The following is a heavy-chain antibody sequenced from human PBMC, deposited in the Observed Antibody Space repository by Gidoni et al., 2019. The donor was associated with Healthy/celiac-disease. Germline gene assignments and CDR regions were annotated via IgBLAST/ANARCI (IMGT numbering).Heavy chain of an antibody. Sequence: QVQLVQSGAEVKKPGSSVTVSCQASGGPFSSYAISWVRQAPGQGREWMGGIIPIFGTANYAQKFQGRVTITADESTSTAYMELSSLRSEDTAVYYCARDCYDSSGCIGTYYYYYGMDVWGQGTTVTVSS. CDR3: ARDCYDSSGCIGTYYYYYGMDV. J-gene: IGHJ6*02. D-gene: IGHD3-22*01. CDR1: GGPFSSYA. CDR2: IIPIFGTA. V-gene: IGHV1-69*01.